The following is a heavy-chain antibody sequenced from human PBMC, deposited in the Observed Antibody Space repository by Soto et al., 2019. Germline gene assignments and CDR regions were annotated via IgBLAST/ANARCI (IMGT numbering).Heavy chain of an antibody. Sequence: GESLKISCAASGFTFSSYWMHWVRQAPGKGLVWVSRINSDRSSTSYADSVKGRFTISRDNAKNTLYLQMNSLRAEDTAVYYCARDGGYYDSSGYYSDFDYWGQGTLVTVSS. D-gene: IGHD3-22*01. V-gene: IGHV3-74*01. J-gene: IGHJ4*02. CDR2: INSDRSST. CDR3: ARDGGYYDSSGYYSDFDY. CDR1: GFTFSSYW.